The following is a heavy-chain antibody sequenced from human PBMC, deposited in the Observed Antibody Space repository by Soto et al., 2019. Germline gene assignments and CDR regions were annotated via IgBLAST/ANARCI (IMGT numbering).Heavy chain of an antibody. J-gene: IGHJ6*02. CDR3: ARGRYNWSDYYGMDV. CDR1: GGTFSSYA. V-gene: IGHV1-69*13. CDR2: IIPIFGTA. Sequence: ASVKVSCKDSGGTFSSYAISWVRQAPGQGLEWMGGIIPIFGTANYAQKFQGRVTITADESTSSAYMELSSLRSEDTAVYYCARGRYNWSDYYGMDVWGQGTTVTVSS. D-gene: IGHD1-1*01.